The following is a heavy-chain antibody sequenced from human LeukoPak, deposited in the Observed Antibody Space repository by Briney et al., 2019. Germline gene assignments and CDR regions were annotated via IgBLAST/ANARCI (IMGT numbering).Heavy chain of an antibody. Sequence: GGSLRLSCAASGFTFSSYAMHWVRQAPGKGLEYVSAISSNGGSTYYANSVKGRFTISRDNSKNTLYLRMGSLRAEDMAVYYCARDRDSSGYYYVGPDYWGQGTLVTVSS. CDR1: GFTFSSYA. V-gene: IGHV3-64*01. CDR3: ARDRDSSGYYYVGPDY. CDR2: ISSNGGST. J-gene: IGHJ4*02. D-gene: IGHD3-22*01.